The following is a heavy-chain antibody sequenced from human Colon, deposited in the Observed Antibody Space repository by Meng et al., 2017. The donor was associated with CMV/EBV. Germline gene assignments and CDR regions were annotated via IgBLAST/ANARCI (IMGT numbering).Heavy chain of an antibody. CDR2: IKQDGSEK. Sequence: GESLRLSCAASGFTFSSYWMSWVRQAPGKGLEWVANIKQDGSEKYYVDSVKGRFTISRDNAKNSLYLQMNSLRAEDTAVYYCARDYEDYDSSGSLFDYWGQGTLVTVSS. D-gene: IGHD3-22*01. J-gene: IGHJ4*02. V-gene: IGHV3-7*01. CDR1: GFTFSSYW. CDR3: ARDYEDYDSSGSLFDY.